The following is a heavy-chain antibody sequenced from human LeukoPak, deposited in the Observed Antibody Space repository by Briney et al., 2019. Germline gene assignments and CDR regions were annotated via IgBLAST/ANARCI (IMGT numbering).Heavy chain of an antibody. CDR2: IYTSGST. CDR1: GGSISSGSYY. CDR3: AVQITIFGVVKENWFDP. J-gene: IGHJ5*02. V-gene: IGHV4-61*02. Sequence: PSQTLSLTCTVSGGSISSGSYYWSWIRQPAGKGLEWIGRIYTSGSTYYNPSLKSRVTISVDTSKNQFSLKLSSVTAADTAVYYCAVQITIFGVVKENWFDPWGQGTLVTVSS. D-gene: IGHD3-3*01.